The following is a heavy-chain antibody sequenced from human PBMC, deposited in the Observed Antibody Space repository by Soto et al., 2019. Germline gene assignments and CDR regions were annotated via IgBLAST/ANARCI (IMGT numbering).Heavy chain of an antibody. CDR3: AKYLGGWGSYRHDFEY. J-gene: IGHJ4*02. CDR2: IIPILGIA. D-gene: IGHD3-16*02. Sequence: ASGCTFKSNSMRSPRQSTGQGLEWMGRIIPILGIANYAQKFQGRVTITADKSTSTAYMELSSLRAEDTAVYYCAKYLGGWGSYRHDFEYWGQGTLVTVSS. CDR1: GCTFKSNS. V-gene: IGHV1-69*02.